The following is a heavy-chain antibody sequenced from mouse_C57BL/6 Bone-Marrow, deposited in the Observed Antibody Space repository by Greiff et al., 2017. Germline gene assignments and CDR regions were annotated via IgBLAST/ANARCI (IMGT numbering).Heavy chain of an antibody. D-gene: IGHD2-4*01. V-gene: IGHV5-6*01. CDR2: ISSGGSYT. CDR3: AREDYDGYFDV. CDR1: GFTFSSYG. Sequence: EVKLVESGGDLVKPGGSLKLSCAASGFTFSSYGMSWVRQTPDKRLEWVATISSGGSYTYYPDSVKGRFTISRDNAKNTLYLQMSSLKSEDTAMYYCAREDYDGYFDVWGTGTTVTVSS. J-gene: IGHJ1*03.